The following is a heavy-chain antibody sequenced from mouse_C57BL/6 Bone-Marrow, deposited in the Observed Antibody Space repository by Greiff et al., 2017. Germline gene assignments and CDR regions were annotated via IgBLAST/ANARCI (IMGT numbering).Heavy chain of an antibody. J-gene: IGHJ3*01. CDR1: GYTFTSYW. CDR3: ARDGSSYDWFAY. V-gene: IGHV1-69*01. D-gene: IGHD1-1*01. CDR2: IDPSDSYT. Sequence: QVQLKQPGAELVMPGASVKLSCKASGYTFTSYWMRWVKQRPGQGLEWIGEIDPSDSYTNYNQKFKGKSTLTVDKSSSTAYMQLSSLTSEDSAVYYCARDGSSYDWFAYWGQGTLVTVSA.